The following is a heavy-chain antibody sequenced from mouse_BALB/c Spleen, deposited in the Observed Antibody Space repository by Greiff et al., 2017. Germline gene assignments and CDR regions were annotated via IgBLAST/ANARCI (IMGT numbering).Heavy chain of an antibody. D-gene: IGHD4-1*02. V-gene: IGHV1-69*01. Sequence: VQLQQPGAELVMPGASVKMSCKASGYTFTDYWMHWVKQRPGQGLEWIGAIDTSDSYTSYNQKFKGKATLTVDESSSTAYMQLSSLTSEDSAVYYCASQLLDYWGQGTTLTVSS. CDR2: IDTSDSYT. CDR1: GYTFTDYW. CDR3: ASQLLDY. J-gene: IGHJ2*01.